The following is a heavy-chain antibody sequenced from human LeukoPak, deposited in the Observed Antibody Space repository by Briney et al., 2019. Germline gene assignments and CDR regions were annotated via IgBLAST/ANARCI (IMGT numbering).Heavy chain of an antibody. CDR2: IKQDGSEK. D-gene: IGHD2-2*01. Sequence: GGSLRLSCAASGFTFSSYWMSWVRQAPGKGLEWVANIKQDGSEKYYVDSVKGRFTISRDNAKNSLYLQMNSLRAEDTAVYYCARDFYVPAATKEYYYYYMDVWGKGTTVTVSS. CDR1: GFTFSSYW. J-gene: IGHJ6*03. V-gene: IGHV3-7*01. CDR3: ARDFYVPAATKEYYYYYMDV.